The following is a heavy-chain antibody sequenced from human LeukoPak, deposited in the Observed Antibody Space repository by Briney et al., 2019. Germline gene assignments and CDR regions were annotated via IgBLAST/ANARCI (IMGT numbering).Heavy chain of an antibody. D-gene: IGHD7-27*01. CDR3: ARPSLGTGDHAFDI. CDR2: IKPDSGGT. J-gene: IGHJ3*02. V-gene: IGHV1-2*02. Sequence: ASVKVSCKASGYIFSDYYMHWVRQAPGQGLEWMGWIKPDSGGTNYEQKFQGRVIMTLDTSISTAYMELTRLTSDDTAVYYCARPSLGTGDHAFDIWGQGTMVTVSS. CDR1: GYIFSDYY.